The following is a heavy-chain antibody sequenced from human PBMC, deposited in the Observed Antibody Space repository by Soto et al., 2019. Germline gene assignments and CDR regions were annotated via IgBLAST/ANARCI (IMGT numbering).Heavy chain of an antibody. CDR3: ARDLWVEPELYYYGMDV. Sequence: SETLSLTCTVSGDSITSADYYWSWIRQTPGKCLEWIGHIFYSGTTYYNPSLKSRLTISVDTSKNHFSLRLTSVTAADTAVYYCARDLWVEPELYYYGMDVWGQGTTVTVSS. CDR2: IFYSGTT. CDR1: GDSITSADYY. V-gene: IGHV4-30-4*01. D-gene: IGHD1-1*01. J-gene: IGHJ6*01.